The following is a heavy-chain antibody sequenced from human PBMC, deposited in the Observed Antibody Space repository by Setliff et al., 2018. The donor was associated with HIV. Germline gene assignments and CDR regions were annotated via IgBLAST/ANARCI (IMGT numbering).Heavy chain of an antibody. D-gene: IGHD3-22*01. Sequence: PSETLSLTCVVSYYSVNSDYHWGWSRQSPGRGPQWIGYIYRSGSTYYNPSLKIRVTISVDTSKNQLSLKLSSVTAADTAVYYCARHFYYYDDSPYYYYMDVWGKGATVTVSS. V-gene: IGHV4-38-2*01. CDR1: YYSVNSDYH. CDR3: ARHFYYYDDSPYYYYMDV. J-gene: IGHJ6*03. CDR2: IYRSGST.